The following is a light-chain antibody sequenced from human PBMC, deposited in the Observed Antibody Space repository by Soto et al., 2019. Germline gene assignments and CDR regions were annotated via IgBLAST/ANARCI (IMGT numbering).Light chain of an antibody. Sequence: QSALTQPASVSGSPGQSITISCTGTSNDVGSYNLVSWYQHHPGKAPKLMIFEGSKRPSGVSNRFSGSKSGNTASLTISGLQAEEADFYCCSYAGSNYYVFGTGTKVTVL. CDR3: CSYAGSNYYV. CDR1: SNDVGSYNL. CDR2: EGS. V-gene: IGLV2-23*01. J-gene: IGLJ1*01.